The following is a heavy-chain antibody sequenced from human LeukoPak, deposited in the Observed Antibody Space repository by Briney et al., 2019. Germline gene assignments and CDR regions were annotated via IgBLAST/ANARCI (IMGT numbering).Heavy chain of an antibody. J-gene: IGHJ3*02. V-gene: IGHV1-2*02. CDR2: INPNSGGT. Sequence: ASVKVSCKASGYPFSGHYIHWVRQAPGQGLEWMGWINPNSGGTISAQKFQDRVTMTSDASTSYMDLTSLRSDDTAVYFCARLTGMDAFDIWGQGTMVTVSS. CDR3: ARLTGMDAFDI. CDR1: GYPFSGHY.